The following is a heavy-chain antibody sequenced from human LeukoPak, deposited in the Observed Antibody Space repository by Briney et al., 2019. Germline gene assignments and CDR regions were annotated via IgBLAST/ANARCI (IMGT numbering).Heavy chain of an antibody. CDR2: IDPSDSYT. CDR3: AIKYYYYYGMDV. CDR1: GYSFSSYW. J-gene: IGHJ6*02. V-gene: IGHV5-10-1*01. Sequence: RGESLQISCKGSGYSFSSYWIGWVRQMPGKGLEWMGRIDPSDSYTNYSPSFQGHVTISADKSISTAYLQWSSLKASDTAMYYCAIKYYYYYGMDVWGQGTTVTVSS.